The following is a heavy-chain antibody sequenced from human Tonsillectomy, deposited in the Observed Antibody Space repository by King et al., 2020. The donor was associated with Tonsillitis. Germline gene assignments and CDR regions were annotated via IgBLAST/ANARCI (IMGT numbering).Heavy chain of an antibody. V-gene: IGHV1-18*04. CDR2: VSAYNGDT. CDR3: ARDSGGGDYHYFDY. Sequence: QLVQSGTEVKKPGASVKVSCKGSGYTFTSYGISWVRQAPGQGLEWMGWVSAYNGDTHNAQTVQGRVTMTTDRSTRTAYMELRRLRTDDAAVYYCARDSGGGDYHYFDYWGQGTLVTLSS. D-gene: IGHD2-21*02. CDR1: GYTFTSYG. J-gene: IGHJ4*02.